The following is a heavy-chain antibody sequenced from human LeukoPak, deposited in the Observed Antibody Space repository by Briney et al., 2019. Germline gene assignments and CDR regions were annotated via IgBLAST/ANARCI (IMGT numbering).Heavy chain of an antibody. V-gene: IGHV4-34*01. Sequence: SETLSLTCAVYGGSFSGYYWSWIRQPPGKGLEWIGEFNHGGSTNYNPSLKSRVTISVDTSKNQFSLKLSSVTAADTAVYYCARAARNWGERIAADYWGQGTLVTVSS. CDR2: FNHGGST. CDR1: GGSFSGYY. J-gene: IGHJ4*02. CDR3: ARAARNWGERIAADY. D-gene: IGHD7-27*01.